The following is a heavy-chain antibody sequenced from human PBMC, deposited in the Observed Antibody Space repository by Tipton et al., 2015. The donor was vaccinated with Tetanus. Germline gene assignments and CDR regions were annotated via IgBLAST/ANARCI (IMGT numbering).Heavy chain of an antibody. CDR1: GFDFMGYG. V-gene: IGHV3-33*03. J-gene: IGHJ4*02. Sequence: SLRLSCRASGFDFMGYGMHWVRRAPGKGLEWVAAIWCDGSRTEYADSVKGRFTISRDNAKNSLFLQMDSLRAEDAAIYYCASGSTLDYWGQGALVTVSS. CDR2: IWCDGSRT. CDR3: ASGSTLDY. D-gene: IGHD6-25*01.